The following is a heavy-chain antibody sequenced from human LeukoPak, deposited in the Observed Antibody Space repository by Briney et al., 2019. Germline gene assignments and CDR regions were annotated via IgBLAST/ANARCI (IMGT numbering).Heavy chain of an antibody. CDR1: GYTFTSYD. Sequence: ASVKVSCKASGYTFTSYDINWVRQATGQGLEWMGWMNPNSGNTGYAQKFQGRVTMTRNTSISTAYMELRSLRSEDTAVYYCARADSSSWYGPYLFDYWGQGTLVTVSS. J-gene: IGHJ4*02. D-gene: IGHD6-13*01. CDR3: ARADSSSWYGPYLFDY. CDR2: MNPNSGNT. V-gene: IGHV1-8*01.